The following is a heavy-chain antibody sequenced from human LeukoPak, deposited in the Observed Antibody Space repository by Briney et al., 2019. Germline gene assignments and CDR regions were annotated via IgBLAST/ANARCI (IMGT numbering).Heavy chain of an antibody. CDR3: ARDPGPYSGYDLYYYYMDV. CDR1: GFTFSSYG. V-gene: IGHV3-30*03. J-gene: IGHJ6*03. D-gene: IGHD5-12*01. CDR2: ISYDGSNK. Sequence: PGGSLRLSCAASGFTFSSYGMHWVRQAPGKGLEWVAVISYDGSNKYYADSVKGRFTISRDNSKNTLYLQMNSLRAEDTAVYYCARDPGPYSGYDLYYYYMDVWGKGTTVTVSS.